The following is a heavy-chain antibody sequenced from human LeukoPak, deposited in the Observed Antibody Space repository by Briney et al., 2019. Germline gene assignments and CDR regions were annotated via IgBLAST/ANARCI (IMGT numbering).Heavy chain of an antibody. CDR3: ARKIYSSSRKMGFDI. V-gene: IGHV4-30-4*01. CDR1: GGSISSGDYY. J-gene: IGHJ3*02. CDR2: INHSGST. Sequence: SQTLSLTCTVSGGSISSGDYYWSWTRQPPGKGLEWIGEINHSGSTNYNPSLKSRVTISVDTSKNQFSLKLSSVTAADTAVYYCARKIYSSSRKMGFDIWGQGTMVTVSS. D-gene: IGHD6-13*01.